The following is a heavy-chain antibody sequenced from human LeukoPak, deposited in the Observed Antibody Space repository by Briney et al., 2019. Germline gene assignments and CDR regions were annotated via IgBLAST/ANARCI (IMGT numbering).Heavy chain of an antibody. CDR1: GFTLSTFG. D-gene: IGHD3-10*02. CDR2: ISGGGDST. J-gene: IGHJ6*04. Sequence: GGTLRLSCAASGFTLSTFGMSWVRQVPGKGLEWVSAISGGGDSTFYADSVKGRFTIFRDNAKNSPYLQMNSLRAEDTAVYYCAELGITMIGGVWGKGTTVTVSS. V-gene: IGHV3-23*01. CDR3: AELGITMIGGV.